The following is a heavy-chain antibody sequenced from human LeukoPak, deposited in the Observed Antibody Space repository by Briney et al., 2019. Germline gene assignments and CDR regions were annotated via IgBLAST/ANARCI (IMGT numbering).Heavy chain of an antibody. CDR3: ARGRGVIPRGYFQH. CDR1: GYTFTSYG. D-gene: IGHD3-10*01. Sequence: ASVKVSCKASGYTFTSYGISWVRQAPGQGLEWMGWISAYNGNTNYAQKLQGRVTMTRNTSISTAYMELSSLRSKDTAVYYCARGRGVIPRGYFQHWCQGTLVTVSS. CDR2: ISAYNGNT. V-gene: IGHV1-18*01. J-gene: IGHJ1*01.